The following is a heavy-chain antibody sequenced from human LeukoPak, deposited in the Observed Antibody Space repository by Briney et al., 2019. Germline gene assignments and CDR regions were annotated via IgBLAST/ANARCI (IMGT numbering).Heavy chain of an antibody. D-gene: IGHD6-13*01. CDR3: AKGPAAGTFMSGY. Sequence: GGSLRLSRAASGFTSSHYAIHWVRQAPGKGLEWVSVISYDGSNKYYADSVKGRFTISRDNSKNTLYLQMNSLRAEDTAVYYCAKGPAAGTFMSGYWGQGTLVTVSS. CDR1: GFTSSHYA. V-gene: IGHV3-30*04. CDR2: ISYDGSNK. J-gene: IGHJ4*02.